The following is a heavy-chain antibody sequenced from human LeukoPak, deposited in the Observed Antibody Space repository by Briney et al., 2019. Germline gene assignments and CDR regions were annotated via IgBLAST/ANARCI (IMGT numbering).Heavy chain of an antibody. D-gene: IGHD6-19*01. V-gene: IGHV4-59*01. J-gene: IGHJ4*02. CDR3: ARDGRAGSLFAY. CDR1: GYSISGYY. CDR2: ISYSGST. Sequence: SETLSLTCTVSGYSISGYYWSWIRQPPGKGLEWVGYISYSGSTNYNPSLKSRVTISVDTSKNQFSLKLSSVTAADTAIYYCARDGRAGSLFAYWGQGTLVTVSS.